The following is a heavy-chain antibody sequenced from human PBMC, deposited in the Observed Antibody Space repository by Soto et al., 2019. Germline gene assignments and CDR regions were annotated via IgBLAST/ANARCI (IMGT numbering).Heavy chain of an antibody. CDR2: ISAYNGNT. CDR1: GYTFTSYG. Sequence: QVQLVQSGAEVKKPGASVKVSCKASGYTFTSYGISWVRQAPGQGLEWMGWISAYNGNTNYAQKLQGRVTMTTDTSTSTGYMELRSLRSDDTAVYYCARENPTGTTVGYYYMDVWGKGTTVTVSS. V-gene: IGHV1-18*01. CDR3: ARENPTGTTVGYYYMDV. J-gene: IGHJ6*03. D-gene: IGHD1-7*01.